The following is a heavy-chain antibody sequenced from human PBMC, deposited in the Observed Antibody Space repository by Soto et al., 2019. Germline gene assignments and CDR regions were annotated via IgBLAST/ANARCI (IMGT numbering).Heavy chain of an antibody. D-gene: IGHD6-19*01. CDR1: GFTFSTYA. CDR2: ISNDESKK. J-gene: IGHJ4*02. CDR3: ARSIAVAGLGY. V-gene: IGHV3-30-3*01. Sequence: GGSLRLSCAASGFTFSTYAVHWVRQAPGKGLEWVAVISNDESKKYYANSVKGRFTISRDNSNNTGYLQINSLRREATAIYYCARSIAVAGLGYWGPWTLVTVAS.